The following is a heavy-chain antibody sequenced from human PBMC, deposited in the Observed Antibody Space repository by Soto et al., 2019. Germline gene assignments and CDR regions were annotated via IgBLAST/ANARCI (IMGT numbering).Heavy chain of an antibody. CDR2: INPSGGST. D-gene: IGHD2-15*01. CDR3: ARETECGSGGSCYPYFQH. J-gene: IGHJ1*01. CDR1: GYTFTSYY. Sequence: GAAVKVSCKASGYTFTSYYMHWVRQAPGQGXEWMGIINPSGGSTSYAQKFQGRVTMTRDTSTSTVYMELSSLRSEDTAVYYCARETECGSGGSCYPYFQHWGQGTLVTVSS. V-gene: IGHV1-46*01.